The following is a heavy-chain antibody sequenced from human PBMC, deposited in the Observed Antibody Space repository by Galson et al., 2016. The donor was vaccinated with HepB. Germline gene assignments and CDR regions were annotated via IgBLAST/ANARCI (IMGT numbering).Heavy chain of an antibody. CDR2: IYPDDTDS. CDR3: AKTMMTDYGMDV. J-gene: IGHJ6*02. Sequence: QSGAEVKKPGESLKISGKASGYLFTAYWIGWVRQMPGKGLEWMGIIYPDDTDSRYSPSFQGQVTISVDKSISTAYLQWSSLKASDTAMYYCAKTMMTDYGMDVWGQGTTVTVSS. D-gene: IGHD1/OR15-1a*01. CDR1: GYLFTAYW. V-gene: IGHV5-51*01.